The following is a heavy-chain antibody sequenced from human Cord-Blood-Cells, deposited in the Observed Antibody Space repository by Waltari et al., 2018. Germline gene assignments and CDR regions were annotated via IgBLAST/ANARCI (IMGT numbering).Heavy chain of an antibody. CDR2: ISSSSSTI. CDR3: ARDFDSSGYYYAFDI. CDR1: RFTFTSYS. J-gene: IGHJ3*02. D-gene: IGHD3-22*01. V-gene: IGHV3-48*02. Sequence: EVQLVESGGGLVQPGGSLRLSCAASRFTFTSYSSHWVGQAPGKGLEWVSYISSSSSTIYYADSVKGRFSISRDNAKNSLYLQMNSLRDEDTAVYYCARDFDSSGYYYAFDIWGQGTMVTVSS.